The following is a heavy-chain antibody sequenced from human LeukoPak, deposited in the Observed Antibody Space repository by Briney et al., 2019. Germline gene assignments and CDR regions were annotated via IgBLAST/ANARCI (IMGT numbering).Heavy chain of an antibody. V-gene: IGHV4-31*03. CDR3: ARARSYDSSGYYSYYFDY. Sequence: SETLSLTCTVSGGSISSGDYYWSWIRQHPGKGLEWIGYIYYSGSTYYDPSLKSRVTISVDTSKNQFSLKLSSVTAADTAVYYCARARSYDSSGYYSYYFDYWGQGTLVTVSS. J-gene: IGHJ4*02. CDR2: IYYSGST. CDR1: GGSISSGDYY. D-gene: IGHD3-22*01.